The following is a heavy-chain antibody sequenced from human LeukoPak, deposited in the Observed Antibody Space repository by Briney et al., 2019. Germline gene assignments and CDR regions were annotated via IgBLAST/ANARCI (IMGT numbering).Heavy chain of an antibody. CDR3: ARARPLTYYYASGSFPSVTAMVGPLD. Sequence: GGSLRLSCAASGFTFSSYGMSWVRQAPGKGLEWVSAISGSGGSTYYADSVKGRFTISRDNSKNTLYLQMNSLRAEDTAVYYCARARPLTYYYASGSFPSVTAMVGPLDCGQGTLVTVSS. J-gene: IGHJ4*02. CDR1: GFTFSSYG. V-gene: IGHV3-23*01. CDR2: ISGSGGST. D-gene: IGHD3-10*01.